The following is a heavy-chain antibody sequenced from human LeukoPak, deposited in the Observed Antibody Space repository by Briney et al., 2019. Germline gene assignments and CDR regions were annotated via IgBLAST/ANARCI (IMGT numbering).Heavy chain of an antibody. J-gene: IGHJ1*01. D-gene: IGHD2-2*01. CDR2: IYSGGST. CDR3: ARDRWYCSSTSCSEYFQH. Sequence: PGGSLRLSCAASGFTVSSNYMSWVRQAPGKGLEWVSVIYSGGSTYYADSVKGRFTISRDNSKNTLYLQMNSLRAEDTAVYYCARDRWYCSSTSCSEYFQHWGQGTLVTVSS. CDR1: GFTVSSNY. V-gene: IGHV3-66*02.